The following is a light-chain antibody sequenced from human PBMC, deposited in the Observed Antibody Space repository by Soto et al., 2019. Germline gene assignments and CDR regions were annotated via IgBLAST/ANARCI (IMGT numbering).Light chain of an antibody. CDR1: QSVSSN. CDR2: GTS. Sequence: IVLTQSPATLSVSPGERATLSCRASQSVSSNLAWHQQRPGQAPRLLIYGTSTRATGVPARFSGSRSGTEFTLTINSLQSEDFAVYYCQRYNSWPLTFGGGTKVDIK. V-gene: IGKV3-15*01. J-gene: IGKJ4*01. CDR3: QRYNSWPLT.